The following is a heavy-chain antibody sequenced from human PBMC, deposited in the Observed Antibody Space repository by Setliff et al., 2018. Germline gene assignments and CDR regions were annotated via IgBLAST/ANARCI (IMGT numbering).Heavy chain of an antibody. CDR3: ARVQPGHVIWAY. V-gene: IGHV2-5*02. D-gene: IGHD3-10*01. CDR1: GFSLSTSGVG. J-gene: IGHJ4*02. Sequence: SGPTGEPTQTLTLTCTLSGFSLSTSGVGVGWIRQPPGKALEWLALIYWDDDKRYSPSLKNRLTTTKDTSKNQVVLTMTNVDPVDTATYYCARVQPGHVIWAYWGQGTLVTVSS. CDR2: IYWDDDK.